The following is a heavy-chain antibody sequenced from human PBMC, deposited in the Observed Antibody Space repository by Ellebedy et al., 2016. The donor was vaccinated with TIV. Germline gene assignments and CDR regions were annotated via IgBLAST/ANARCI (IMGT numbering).Heavy chain of an antibody. CDR1: GGTFSSYA. J-gene: IGHJ4*02. Sequence: SVKVSXXASGGTFSSYAISWVRQAPGQGLEWMGGIIPIFGTANYAQKFQGRVTITADESTSTAYMELSSLRSEDTAVYYCARAISSGYDRSPFDYWGQGTLVTVSS. CDR2: IIPIFGTA. CDR3: ARAISSGYDRSPFDY. D-gene: IGHD5-12*01. V-gene: IGHV1-69*13.